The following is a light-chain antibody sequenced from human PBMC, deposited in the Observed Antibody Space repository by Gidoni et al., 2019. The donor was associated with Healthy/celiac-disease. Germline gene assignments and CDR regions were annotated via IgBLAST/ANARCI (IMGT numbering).Light chain of an antibody. Sequence: DIQMTQSPSTLSASVGERVTITCRASQSISSWLAWYQQKPGKAPKLLIYKASSLESGVPSRFSGSGSWTEFTLTISSLQPDDFATYYCQQYPSFGQGTKVEIK. V-gene: IGKV1-5*03. CDR2: KAS. J-gene: IGKJ1*01. CDR1: QSISSW. CDR3: QQYPS.